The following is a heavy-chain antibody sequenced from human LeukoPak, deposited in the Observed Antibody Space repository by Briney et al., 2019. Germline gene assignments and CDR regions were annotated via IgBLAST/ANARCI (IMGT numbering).Heavy chain of an antibody. CDR3: ARDSSSFPPFFDP. CDR2: MNPNSSNT. D-gene: IGHD6-6*01. CDR1: GYTFTSYD. J-gene: IGHJ5*02. Sequence: ASVKVSCKASGYTFTSYDINWVRQATGQGLEWMGWMNPNSSNTGYAQKFQGRVTMTRNTSISTAYMELSSLRSEDTAVYYCARDSSSFPPFFDPWGQGTLVTVSS. V-gene: IGHV1-8*01.